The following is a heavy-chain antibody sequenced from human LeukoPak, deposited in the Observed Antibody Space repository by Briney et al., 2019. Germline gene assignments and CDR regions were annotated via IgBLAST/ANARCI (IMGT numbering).Heavy chain of an antibody. CDR2: ISSSGTYI. J-gene: IGHJ4*02. CDR3: ARGRGVVATTTQGD. V-gene: IGHV3-48*03. CDR1: GFTFSSYE. D-gene: IGHD1-26*01. Sequence: GGSLRLSCAVSGFTFSSYEMNWVRQAPGKGLEWVSYISSSGTYIYYADSVKGRFTISRDSAKNSLYLQMNSLRAEDTGVYYCARGRGVVATTTQGDWGQGTLVTVSS.